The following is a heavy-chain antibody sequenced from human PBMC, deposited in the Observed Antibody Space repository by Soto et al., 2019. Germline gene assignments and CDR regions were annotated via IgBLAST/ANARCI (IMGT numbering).Heavy chain of an antibody. CDR3: ARSVGGSNVNFDY. V-gene: IGHV1-8*01. CDR2: MNPDSGST. D-gene: IGHD3-10*01. CDR1: GYTFTSYD. J-gene: IGHJ4*02. Sequence: QVQLVQSGAEVRTPGASVKVSCKASGYTFTSYDINWVRQATGQGPEWMGWMNPDSGSTGYVQKFQGRVTMTRNTAISTAYMELSSLRSADTAVYYCARSVGGSNVNFDYWGQGTLVTVSS.